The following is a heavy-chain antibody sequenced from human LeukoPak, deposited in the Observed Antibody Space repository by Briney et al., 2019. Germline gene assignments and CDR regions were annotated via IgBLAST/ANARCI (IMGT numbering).Heavy chain of an antibody. CDR1: GGSISSSSYY. Sequence: PSETLSLTCTVSGGSISSSSYYRGWIRQPPGKGLEWIGSIYYSGSTYYNPSLKSRVTISVDTSKNQFSLKLSSVTAADTAVYYCARLRSSSWYFGGWFDPWGQGTLVTVSS. CDR3: ARLRSSSWYFGGWFDP. V-gene: IGHV4-39*01. CDR2: IYYSGST. J-gene: IGHJ5*02. D-gene: IGHD6-13*01.